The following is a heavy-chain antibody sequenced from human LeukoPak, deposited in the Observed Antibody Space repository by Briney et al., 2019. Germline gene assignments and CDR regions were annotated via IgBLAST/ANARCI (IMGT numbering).Heavy chain of an antibody. Sequence: SETLSLTCSISGDSISTYYWSWIRQTPGKGLEWIGYIYYSGDTNYNPSLKSRVTISVDTSKNQFSLKLISVTAADTAVYYCARGLGDYYGSGTHFHRLFD. V-gene: IGHV4-59*01. D-gene: IGHD3-10*01. CDR1: GDSISTYY. CDR2: IYYSGDT. CDR3: ARGLGDYYGSGTHFHRLFD. J-gene: IGHJ4*01.